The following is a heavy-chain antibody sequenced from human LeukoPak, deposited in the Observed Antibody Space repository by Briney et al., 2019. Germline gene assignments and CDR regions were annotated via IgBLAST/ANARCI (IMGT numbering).Heavy chain of an antibody. CDR1: GGSISSGSYY. D-gene: IGHD6-13*01. Sequence: SETLSLTCTVSGGSISSGSYYWSWIRQPPGKGLEWIGEINHSGSTNYNPSLKSRVTISVDTSKNPFSLKLSSVTAADTAVYYCARGQYSSSWYLRHDAFDIWGQGTMVTVSS. CDR3: ARGQYSSSWYLRHDAFDI. CDR2: INHSGST. J-gene: IGHJ3*02. V-gene: IGHV4-39*07.